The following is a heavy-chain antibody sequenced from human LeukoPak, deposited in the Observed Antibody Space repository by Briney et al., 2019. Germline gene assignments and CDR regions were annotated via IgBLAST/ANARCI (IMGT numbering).Heavy chain of an antibody. Sequence: GASVTVSCKASGYTFTSYGISWVRQAPGQGLEWMGWISAYNGNTNYAQKLQGRVTMTTDTSTSTAYVELGSLRSDDTAVYYCAREGIGWFGELVSRSHMDVWGKGTTVTVSS. V-gene: IGHV1-18*01. D-gene: IGHD3-10*01. CDR3: AREGIGWFGELVSRSHMDV. CDR2: ISAYNGNT. J-gene: IGHJ6*03. CDR1: GYTFTSYG.